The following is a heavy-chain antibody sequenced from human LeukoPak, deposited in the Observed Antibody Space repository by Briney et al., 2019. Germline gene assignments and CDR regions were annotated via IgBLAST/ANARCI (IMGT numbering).Heavy chain of an antibody. CDR3: AKEIGKYSSTPFQY. Sequence: GGSLRLSCTASGFTFSSYAMTWVRQAPGKGLEWVSAISGSGGSTYYADSVKGRFTISRDNSKNTLYLQMNSLRAEDTAVYYCAKEIGKYSSTPFQYWGQGTLVTVSS. J-gene: IGHJ1*01. V-gene: IGHV3-23*01. CDR2: ISGSGGST. D-gene: IGHD6-13*01. CDR1: GFTFSSYA.